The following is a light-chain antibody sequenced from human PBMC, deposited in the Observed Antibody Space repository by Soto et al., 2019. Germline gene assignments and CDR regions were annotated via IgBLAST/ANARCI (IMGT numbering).Light chain of an antibody. Sequence: DVVMTQSPLSLPVTIGQPASISCRSSQSLVHSNGNTFLNWFQPRPGKSPRRLISNVSNRDSGVPDRFSGSGSGTDFTLKISRVEAADVAVYYCMHVTHWPLPFVGGTKVEIK. CDR1: QSLVHSNGNTF. CDR3: MHVTHWPLP. V-gene: IGKV2-30*02. CDR2: NVS. J-gene: IGKJ4*01.